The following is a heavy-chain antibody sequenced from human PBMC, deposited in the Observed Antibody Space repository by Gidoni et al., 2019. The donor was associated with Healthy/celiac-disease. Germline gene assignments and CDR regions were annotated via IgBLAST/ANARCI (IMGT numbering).Heavy chain of an antibody. Sequence: EVQLVQSGAEVKKPGESLKISCKGSGYSFTSYWIGWVRQMPGKGLEWMGIIYPGDSDTRSSPSFQGQGTISADKSISTAYLQWSSLKASDTAMYYCARQTYYYDSSGYLLDYWGQGTLVTVSS. CDR3: ARQTYYYDSSGYLLDY. CDR1: GYSFTSYW. V-gene: IGHV5-51*01. D-gene: IGHD3-22*01. CDR2: IYPGDSDT. J-gene: IGHJ4*02.